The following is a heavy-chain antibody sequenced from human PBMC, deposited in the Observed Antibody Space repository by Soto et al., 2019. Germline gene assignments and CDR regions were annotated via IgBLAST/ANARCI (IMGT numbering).Heavy chain of an antibody. D-gene: IGHD1-20*01. CDR1: GFTFSSYS. CDR2: ISSSSSYI. Sequence: GGFLRLSCAASGFTFSSYSMNWVRQAPGKGLEWVSSISSSSSYIYYADSVKGRFTISRDNAKNSLYLQMNSLRAEDTAVYYCAREITGTKGFDYWGQGTLVTVS. J-gene: IGHJ4*02. CDR3: AREITGTKGFDY. V-gene: IGHV3-21*01.